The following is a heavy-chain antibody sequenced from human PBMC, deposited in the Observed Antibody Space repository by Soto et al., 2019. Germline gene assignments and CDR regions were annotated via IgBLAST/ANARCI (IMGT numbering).Heavy chain of an antibody. CDR1: DGSISGFY. CDR2: IYYSGST. D-gene: IGHD3-10*01. J-gene: IGHJ3*02. CDR3: ARHGEWFGEPPYDAFDI. V-gene: IGHV4-59*08. Sequence: SLPLRLTCTVVDGSISGFYGRWIRQPPGKGLEWIGYIYYSGSTNYNPSLKSRVTISVDTSKNQFSLKLSSVTAADTAVYYCARHGEWFGEPPYDAFDICGQGTMGTLSS.